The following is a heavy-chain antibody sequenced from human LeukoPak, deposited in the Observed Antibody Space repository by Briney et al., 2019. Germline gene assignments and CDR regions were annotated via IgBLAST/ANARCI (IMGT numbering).Heavy chain of an antibody. J-gene: IGHJ6*03. Sequence: SETLSLTCAVYGGSFSGYYWSCIRQPPGKGLEWIGEINHSGNTNYNPPLKSRVTISVDTSKNQFSLKLRSVTAADTAVYFCARGGGYYYYMDVWDKGTTVTVSS. CDR2: INHSGNT. CDR1: GGSFSGYY. D-gene: IGHD3-16*01. CDR3: ARGGGYYYYMDV. V-gene: IGHV4-34*01.